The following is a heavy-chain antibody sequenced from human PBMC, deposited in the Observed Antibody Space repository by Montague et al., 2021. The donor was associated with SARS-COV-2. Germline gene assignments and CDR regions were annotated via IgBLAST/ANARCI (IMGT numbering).Heavy chain of an antibody. Sequence: SETLSLTCTVSGGSISSTNYYWGLIRQPPGKGLEWIGSINYRGTTHYNPSLKSRVTMSVDTSKSLFSLELSSVTAADTAIYYCARHNDGYKRWYYFDYWGQGTLVTVSS. CDR2: INYRGTT. CDR3: ARHNDGYKRWYYFDY. CDR1: GGSISSTNYY. J-gene: IGHJ4*02. D-gene: IGHD5-24*01. V-gene: IGHV4-39*01.